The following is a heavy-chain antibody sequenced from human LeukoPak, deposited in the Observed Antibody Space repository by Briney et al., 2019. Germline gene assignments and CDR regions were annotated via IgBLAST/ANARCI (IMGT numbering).Heavy chain of an antibody. CDR2: IYYSGST. CDR1: GGSISSYY. CDR3: AREVAATPYYYYYYMDV. J-gene: IGHJ6*03. D-gene: IGHD2-15*01. Sequence: PSETLSLTCTVSGGSISSYYWSWIRQPPGKGLEWIGYIYYSGSTNYNPSLKSRVTISVDTSKNQFSLKLSSVTAADTAVYYCAREVAATPYYYYYYMDVWGKGTTVTVSS. V-gene: IGHV4-59*01.